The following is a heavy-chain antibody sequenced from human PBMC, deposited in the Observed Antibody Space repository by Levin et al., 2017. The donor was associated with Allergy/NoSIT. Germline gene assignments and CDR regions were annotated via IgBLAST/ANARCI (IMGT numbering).Heavy chain of an antibody. CDR2: IYDSGTT. V-gene: IGHV4-39*01. D-gene: IGHD2-2*01. Sequence: SQTLSLTCTVSGGSISSGSISSSGYFWGWIRQSPGKGLEWIGTIYDSGTTYYNPSLKSRVTISLDTSKNQFSLRLSPVTAADTAVYYCARRARYCSGTSCSYYMDVWGKGTTVTVSS. CDR1: GGSISSGSISSSGYF. CDR3: ARRARYCSGTSCSYYMDV. J-gene: IGHJ6*03.